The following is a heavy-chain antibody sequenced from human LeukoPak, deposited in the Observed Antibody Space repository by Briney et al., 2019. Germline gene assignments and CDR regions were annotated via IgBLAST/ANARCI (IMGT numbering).Heavy chain of an antibody. D-gene: IGHD2-15*01. V-gene: IGHV3-23*01. Sequence: GGSLRLSCAASGFTFSSHGMNWVRQAPGKGLEWVSGISPSGGITYYTDSVKGRFTISRDNSKNTVSLQMNSLRGEDTAVYYCAKGSEEVVVVVAASAPFDYWGQGTLVTVSS. J-gene: IGHJ4*02. CDR3: AKGSEEVVVVVAASAPFDY. CDR1: GFTFSSHG. CDR2: ISPSGGIT.